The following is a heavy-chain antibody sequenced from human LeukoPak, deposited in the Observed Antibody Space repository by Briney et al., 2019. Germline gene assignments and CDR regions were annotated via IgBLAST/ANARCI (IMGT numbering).Heavy chain of an antibody. CDR3: ARVSYSGSYYREDN. CDR1: GGSISSSNW. CDR2: IYHSGST. V-gene: IGHV4-4*02. D-gene: IGHD1-26*01. J-gene: IGHJ4*02. Sequence: PSETLSLTCAVSGGSISSSNWWSWVRQPPGKGLEWIGEIYHSGSTNYNPSLKSRVTISVDKSKNQFSLKLSSVTAADTAVYYCARVSYSGSYYREDNWGQGTMVTVSS.